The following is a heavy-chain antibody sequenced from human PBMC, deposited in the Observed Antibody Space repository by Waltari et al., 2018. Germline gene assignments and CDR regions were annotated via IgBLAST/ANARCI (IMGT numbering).Heavy chain of an antibody. CDR2: MNPNSGNT. CDR1: GYTFTSYD. V-gene: IGHV1-8*03. J-gene: IGHJ4*02. Sequence: QVQLVQSGAEVKKPGASLTVSCKASGYTFTSYDINWVRQATGQGLEWMGGMNPNSGNTGYAQKFQGRVTITRNTSISTAYMELSSLRSEDTAVYDCARGWVEPAAMWDWGQGTLVTVSS. CDR3: ARGWVEPAAMWD. D-gene: IGHD2-2*01.